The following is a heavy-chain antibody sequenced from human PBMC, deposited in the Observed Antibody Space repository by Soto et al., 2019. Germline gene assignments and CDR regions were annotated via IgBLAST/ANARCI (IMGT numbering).Heavy chain of an antibody. V-gene: IGHV3-30-3*01. CDR1: GFTFSSYA. D-gene: IGHD6-13*01. CDR3: ARSSVVAADYFDY. CDR2: ISYDGSNK. J-gene: IGHJ4*02. Sequence: QVQLVESGGGVVQPGRSLRLSCAASGFTFSSYAMHWVRQAPGKGLEWVAVISYDGSNKYYADSVKGRFTISRDNSKNPLYLQMNSLRAEDTAVYYCARSSVVAADYFDYWGQGTLVTVSS.